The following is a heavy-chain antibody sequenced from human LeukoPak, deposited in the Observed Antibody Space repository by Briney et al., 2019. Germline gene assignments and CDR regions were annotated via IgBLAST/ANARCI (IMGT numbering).Heavy chain of an antibody. D-gene: IGHD4-23*01. Sequence: GGSLRLSCAASGFNFRPFWMHWVRQAPGKGLVWVSHINSGESTKKYADAVKGRFTISRDNAKNTLYLQMDSLRAEDTAVYYCVRDRGNPDAFNIWGQGTMVTVSS. CDR3: VRDRGNPDAFNI. V-gene: IGHV3-74*03. CDR2: INSGESTK. J-gene: IGHJ3*02. CDR1: GFNFRPFW.